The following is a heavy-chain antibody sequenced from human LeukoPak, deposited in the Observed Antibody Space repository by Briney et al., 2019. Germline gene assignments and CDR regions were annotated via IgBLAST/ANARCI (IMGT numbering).Heavy chain of an antibody. D-gene: IGHD6-19*01. Sequence: SQTLSLTCTVSGGSISSGSYYWSWIRQPAGKGLEWIGRIYTSGSTNYNPSLRSRVTLSVDTSKNQFSLKLRSVSAADTAVYYCARDPGYSSGWLDYWGQGTLVTVSS. CDR2: IYTSGST. V-gene: IGHV4-61*02. CDR3: ARDPGYSSGWLDY. J-gene: IGHJ4*02. CDR1: GGSISSGSYY.